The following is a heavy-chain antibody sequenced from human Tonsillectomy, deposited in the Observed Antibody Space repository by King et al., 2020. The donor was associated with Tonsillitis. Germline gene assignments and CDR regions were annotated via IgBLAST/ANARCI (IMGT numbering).Heavy chain of an antibody. V-gene: IGHV3-48*03. CDR1: GFTFSSYE. CDR3: ARVPASGWYADY. D-gene: IGHD6-19*01. CDR2: ISTSGSTI. J-gene: IGHJ4*02. Sequence: QLVQSGGGFIQPGVSLRLSCAASGFTFSSYEMNWFRQAPGKWLEWVAYISTSGSTIYYADSVKGRFTISRDNAKSSRYLQMNSLRVEDTAGYYCARVPASGWYADYWGQGTLVTVSS.